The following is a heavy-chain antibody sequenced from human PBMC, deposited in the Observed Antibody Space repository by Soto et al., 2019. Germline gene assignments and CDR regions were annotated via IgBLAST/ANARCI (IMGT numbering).Heavy chain of an antibody. CDR2: ISGSGGST. CDR1: GFTFSSYA. Sequence: PGGSLRLSCAASGFTFSSYAMSWVRQAPGKGLEWVSAISGSGGSTYYADSVKGRFTISRDNSKNTLYLQMNSRRAEDTAVYYCARVRPQKRAPSYYYYYMDVWGKGTTVTVSS. V-gene: IGHV3-23*01. J-gene: IGHJ6*03. CDR3: ARVRPQKRAPSYYYYYMDV.